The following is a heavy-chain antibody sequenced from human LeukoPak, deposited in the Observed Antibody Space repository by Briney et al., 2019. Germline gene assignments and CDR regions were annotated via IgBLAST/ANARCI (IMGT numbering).Heavy chain of an antibody. CDR3: ARVLGIQLYHH. CDR2: INPSGGST. J-gene: IGHJ5*02. V-gene: IGHV1-46*01. Sequence: ASVKVSCKASGYTFTSYYMHWVRQAPGQGLEWMGIINPSGGSTSYAQKFQGRVTMTTDTSTSTAYMELRSLRSDDTAVYYCARVLGIQLYHHWGQGTLVTVSS. D-gene: IGHD5-18*01. CDR1: GYTFTSYY.